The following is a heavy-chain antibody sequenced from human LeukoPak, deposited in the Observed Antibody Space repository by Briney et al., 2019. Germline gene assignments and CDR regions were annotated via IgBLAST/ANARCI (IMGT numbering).Heavy chain of an antibody. CDR3: ARDSGYTYGGLDY. CDR2: IYSGGST. V-gene: IGHV3-66*01. Sequence: GGSLRLSCAASGITVSSNYMSWVRQAPGKGLEWVSVIYSGGSTYYADSAKGRFTISRDNSKNTLYLQMNTLRAEDTAVYYCARDSGYTYGGLDYWGQGTLVTVSS. CDR1: GITVSSNY. J-gene: IGHJ4*02. D-gene: IGHD5-12*01.